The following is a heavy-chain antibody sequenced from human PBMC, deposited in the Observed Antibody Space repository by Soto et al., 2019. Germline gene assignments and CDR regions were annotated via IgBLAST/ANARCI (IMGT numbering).Heavy chain of an antibody. J-gene: IGHJ1*01. CDR3: AKAYCDGDCYTWRGYFHN. Sequence: EVQLVESGGGLVQPGRSLRLSCEGSGFRFDDYVMHWVRQAPGKGLEWVSGISSNSANIEYADSVKGRFTISRDNAKNSLYLPMNNLRIEDTAFYYSAKAYCDGDCYTWRGYFHNWGQGTLVTVSS. CDR1: GFRFDDYV. V-gene: IGHV3-9*01. CDR2: ISSNSANI. D-gene: IGHD2-21*01.